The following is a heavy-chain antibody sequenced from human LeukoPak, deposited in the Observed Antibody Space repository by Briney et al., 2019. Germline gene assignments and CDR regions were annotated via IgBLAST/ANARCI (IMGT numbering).Heavy chain of an antibody. J-gene: IGHJ4*02. CDR3: ARETGYCSGGRCYFIY. CDR2: INPNSGGT. Sequence: ASVKVSCEASGYTFTAYYMHWVRQAPGQGLEWMGWINPNSGGTSSAQKFQGRVTMTRDTSVSTAYMELSRLRSDDTALYYCARETGYCSGGRCYFIYWGQGTLVTVSS. CDR1: GYTFTAYY. V-gene: IGHV1-2*02. D-gene: IGHD2-15*01.